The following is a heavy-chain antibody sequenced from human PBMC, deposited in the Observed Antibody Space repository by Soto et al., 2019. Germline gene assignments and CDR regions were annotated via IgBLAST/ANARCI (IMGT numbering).Heavy chain of an antibody. Sequence: ASVKVSCKASGYTFTNYGISWVRQATGQGLEWMGWMNPNSGNTGYAQKFQGRVTMTRNTSISTAYMELSSLRSDDTAVYYCARRGYSSSWYYYYYYGMDVWGQGTTVTVSS. J-gene: IGHJ6*02. D-gene: IGHD6-13*01. CDR3: ARRGYSSSWYYYYYYGMDV. V-gene: IGHV1-8*02. CDR2: MNPNSGNT. CDR1: GYTFTNYG.